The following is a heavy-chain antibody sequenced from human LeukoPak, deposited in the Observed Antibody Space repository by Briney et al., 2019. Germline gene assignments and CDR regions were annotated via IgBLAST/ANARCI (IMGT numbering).Heavy chain of an antibody. D-gene: IGHD3-10*01. CDR2: VSGSGRST. J-gene: IGHJ5*02. Sequence: PGGSLRLSCAASGFTFSAFAMSWVRQAPGKGLEWVSAVSGSGRSTFFADSLKGRFTISRDNSKNTLYLQMNSLRAEDTAVYYCARAVLNGLWFPAWGQGTLVTVSS. CDR1: GFTFSAFA. V-gene: IGHV3-23*01. CDR3: ARAVLNGLWFPA.